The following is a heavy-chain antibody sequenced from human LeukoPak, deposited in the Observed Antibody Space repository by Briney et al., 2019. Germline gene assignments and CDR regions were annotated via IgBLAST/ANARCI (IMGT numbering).Heavy chain of an antibody. CDR2: IIPIFGTA. CDR3: ARGDPYCSGGSCYEPYYYYYMDV. D-gene: IGHD2-15*01. Sequence: SVKVSCKASGGTFSSYAISWVRQAPGQGLEWMGRIIPIFGTANCAQKFHGRVTITTDESTSTAYMELSSLRSEDTAVYYCARGDPYCSGGSCYEPYYYYYMDVWGKGTTVTVSS. V-gene: IGHV1-69*05. CDR1: GGTFSSYA. J-gene: IGHJ6*03.